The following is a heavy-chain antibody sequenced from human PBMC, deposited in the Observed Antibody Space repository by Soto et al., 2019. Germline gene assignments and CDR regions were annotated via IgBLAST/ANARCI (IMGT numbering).Heavy chain of an antibody. CDR3: ARGYSGSFT. J-gene: IGHJ4*02. Sequence: GGSLRLSCAASGFTFSSYWMHWVRQAPGKGLVWVSRINIGGTTTTYADSVKGRFTISRDNAKNTLYLQMNSLRAEDTAVYYCARGYSGSFTGGQGTLVTVSS. CDR1: GFTFSSYW. CDR2: INIGGTTT. V-gene: IGHV3-74*01. D-gene: IGHD1-26*01.